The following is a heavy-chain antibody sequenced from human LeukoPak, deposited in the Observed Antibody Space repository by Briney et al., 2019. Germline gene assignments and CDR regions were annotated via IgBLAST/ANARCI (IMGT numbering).Heavy chain of an antibody. CDR2: IHYTGST. V-gene: IGHV4-39*07. CDR3: ARTGGSFYFYYYMDV. CDR1: GGSIRSSSYN. Sequence: SETLSLTCTVSGGSIRSSSYNWGWLRQPPGKGLEWIGSIHYTGSTYYNPSLESRVTISVDTSKNQFSLKLSSVTAADTAVYYCARTGGSFYFYYYMDVWGKGTTVTVSS. D-gene: IGHD1-26*01. J-gene: IGHJ6*03.